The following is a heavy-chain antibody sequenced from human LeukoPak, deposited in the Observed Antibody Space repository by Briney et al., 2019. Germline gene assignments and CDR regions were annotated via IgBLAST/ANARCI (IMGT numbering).Heavy chain of an antibody. V-gene: IGHV1-18*01. D-gene: IGHD3-10*01. J-gene: IGHJ4*02. CDR3: ARDLRDGSGSYLVSY. CDR2: ISAYNGNT. Sequence: ASVKVSCKASGYTFTSYGISWVRQAPGQGLEWTGWISAYNGNTNYAQKLQGRVTMTTDTSTSTAYMELRSLRSDDTAVYYCARDLRDGSGSYLVSYWGQGTLVTVSS. CDR1: GYTFTSYG.